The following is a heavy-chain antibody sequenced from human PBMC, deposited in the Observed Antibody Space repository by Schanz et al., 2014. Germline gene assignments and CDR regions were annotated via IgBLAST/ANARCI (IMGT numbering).Heavy chain of an antibody. D-gene: IGHD3-9*01. CDR3: ARDSRPNYDFLTAYYAIDY. CDR2: ISSSGSYI. J-gene: IGHJ4*02. Sequence: EVQLLESGGGLVQPGGSLRLSCAASGFTFSNYAMSWVRQAPGKGLEWVSSISSSGSYIHYADSVKGRFTISRDNAKNTLYLQMNSLRAEDAAVYYCARDSRPNYDFLTAYYAIDYWGQGTLXTVSS. CDR1: GFTFSNYA. V-gene: IGHV3-21*01.